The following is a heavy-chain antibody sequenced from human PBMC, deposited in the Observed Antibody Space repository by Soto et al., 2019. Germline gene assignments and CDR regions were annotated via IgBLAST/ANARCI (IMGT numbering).Heavy chain of an antibody. Sequence: SVKVSCKASGGTFSSYAISWVRQAPGQGLEWMGGIIPIFGTANYAQKFQGRVTITADESTSTAYMELSSLRSEDTAVYYCARTTPGPYYDFWSGSFDYWGQGTLVTVSS. V-gene: IGHV1-69*13. CDR1: GGTFSSYA. CDR2: IIPIFGTA. J-gene: IGHJ4*02. CDR3: ARTTPGPYYDFWSGSFDY. D-gene: IGHD3-3*01.